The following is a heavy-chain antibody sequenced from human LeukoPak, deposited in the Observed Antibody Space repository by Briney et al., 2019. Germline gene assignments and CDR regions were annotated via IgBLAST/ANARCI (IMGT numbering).Heavy chain of an antibody. CDR2: INPNSGGT. CDR1: GYTFTGYY. Sequence: GASVTVSCKASGYTFTGYYMHWVRQAPGQGLEGMGWINPNSGGTHYAQRFQGWVTMTRETSISTAYMELSRLRSDDTAVYYCARDSVYSRSRYEVDSWGQGTLVTVSS. D-gene: IGHD6-13*01. CDR3: ARDSVYSRSRYEVDS. V-gene: IGHV1-2*04. J-gene: IGHJ4*02.